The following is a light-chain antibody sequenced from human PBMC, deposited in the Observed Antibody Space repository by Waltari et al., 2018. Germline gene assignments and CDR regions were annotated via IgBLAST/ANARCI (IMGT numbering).Light chain of an antibody. CDR2: SND. J-gene: IGLJ3*02. CDR1: SPNIGSNI. Sequence: QSVLTQPPSASGPPGQRVPISCSGSSPNIGSNILNWYPQPPGTAPKLLIYSNDQRPSGVPDRFSGSKSGTSAYLAISGLHSEDEAEYYCAAWDDSLLGVFGGRTKLTVL. CDR3: AAWDDSLLGV. V-gene: IGLV1-44*01.